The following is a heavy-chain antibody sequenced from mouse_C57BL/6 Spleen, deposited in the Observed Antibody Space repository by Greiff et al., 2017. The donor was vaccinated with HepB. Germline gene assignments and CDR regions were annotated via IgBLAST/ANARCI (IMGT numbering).Heavy chain of an antibody. V-gene: IGHV5-9-1*02. Sequence: EVQRVESGEGLVKPGGSLKLSCAASGFTFSSYAMSWVRQTPEKRLEWVAYISSGGDYIYYADTVKGRFTISRDNARNTLYLQMSSLKSEDTAMYYCTRDAFITTVVSMDYWGQGTSVTVSS. CDR2: ISSGGDYI. J-gene: IGHJ4*01. CDR1: GFTFSSYA. D-gene: IGHD1-1*01. CDR3: TRDAFITTVVSMDY.